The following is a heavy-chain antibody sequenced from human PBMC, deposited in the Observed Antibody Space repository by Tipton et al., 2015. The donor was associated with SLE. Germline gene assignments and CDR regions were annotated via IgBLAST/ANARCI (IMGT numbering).Heavy chain of an antibody. CDR2: IYYSGTI. CDR1: SGSIRDPSYF. Sequence: GLVKPSETLSLSCTVSSGSIRDPSYFWGWIRQPPGKGLEWVGTIYYSGTIYYNPSLKSRVTISLDRPNNQFSLKLKSVTAADTALYYCARRNYGLWSDHYRGENGNSYFDSWGQGTLVAVSS. CDR3: ARRNYGLWSDHYRGENGNSYFDS. J-gene: IGHJ4*01. D-gene: IGHD3-3*01. V-gene: IGHV4-39*07.